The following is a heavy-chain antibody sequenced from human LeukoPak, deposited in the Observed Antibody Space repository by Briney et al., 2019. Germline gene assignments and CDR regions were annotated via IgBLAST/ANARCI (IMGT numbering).Heavy chain of an antibody. CDR1: GFTFSSYG. CDR3: ERGRNVAATPVGYFQH. J-gene: IGHJ1*01. Sequence: PGGSLRLSCAASGFTFSSYGMHWVRQAPGKGLEWVAFIWYDGSNKYYADSVKGRFTIPRDNSKNTLYLQMNSLRAEDTAVYYCERGRNVAATPVGYFQHWGQGTLVTVSS. CDR2: IWYDGSNK. D-gene: IGHD1-26*01. V-gene: IGHV3-33*01.